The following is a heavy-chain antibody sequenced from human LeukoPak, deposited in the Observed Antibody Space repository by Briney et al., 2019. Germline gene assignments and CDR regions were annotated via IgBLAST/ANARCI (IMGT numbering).Heavy chain of an antibody. J-gene: IGHJ4*02. CDR3: AKDMRPYSGDRSFLFDQ. CDR1: GFSFSYYG. D-gene: IGHD1-26*01. Sequence: GGSLRLSCAASGFSFSYYGIHWVRQAPGKGLEWVAVISYDGSDKYFADSVKGRFSISRDNSQHTVYLQMNSLRTEDTAIYYCAKDMRPYSGDRSFLFDQWGQGTLVIVSS. V-gene: IGHV3-30*18. CDR2: ISYDGSDK.